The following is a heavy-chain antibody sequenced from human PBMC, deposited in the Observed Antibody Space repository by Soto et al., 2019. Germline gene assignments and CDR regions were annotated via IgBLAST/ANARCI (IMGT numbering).Heavy chain of an antibody. D-gene: IGHD6-13*01. CDR2: IGADSGNT. CDR1: GYTFTSYG. CDR3: AAVFRIAAAGSYYFDY. V-gene: IGHV1-58*02. J-gene: IGHJ4*02. Sequence: ASVKVSCKASGYTFTSYGISWVRQAPGQGLEWIGWIGADSGNTNYAQKFQERVTITRDTSTSTAYMELSSLRSEDTAVYYCAAVFRIAAAGSYYFDYWGQGTLVTVSS.